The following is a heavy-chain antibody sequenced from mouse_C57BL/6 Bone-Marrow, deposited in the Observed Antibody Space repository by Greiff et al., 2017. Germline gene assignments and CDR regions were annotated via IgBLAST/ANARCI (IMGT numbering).Heavy chain of an antibody. CDR1: GFTFSSYT. V-gene: IGHV5-12-2*01. CDR2: ISNGGGST. Sequence: EVKLMESGGGLVQPGGSLKLSCAASGFTFSSYTMSWVRQTPEKRLEWVAYISNGGGSTYYPDIVKGRFTISRDNAKNTLYLQMSSLKSEDTAMYYCARHYYGSSYYAMDYWGQVTSVTVSS. CDR3: ARHYYGSSYYAMDY. D-gene: IGHD1-1*01. J-gene: IGHJ4*01.